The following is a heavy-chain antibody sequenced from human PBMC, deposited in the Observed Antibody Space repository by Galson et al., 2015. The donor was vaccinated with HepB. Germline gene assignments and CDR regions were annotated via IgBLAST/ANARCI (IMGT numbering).Heavy chain of an antibody. CDR3: ARILYNWNLNYYYGMDV. Sequence: SLRLSCAASGFTVSSDYMNWVRQAPGKGLEWVSVIYTGGSTDYADSVKGRFTISRDNSKNTVYLQMNSLRPEDTAVYYCARILYNWNLNYYYGMDVWGQGTTVTASS. CDR2: IYTGGST. D-gene: IGHD1-20*01. V-gene: IGHV3-66*02. CDR1: GFTVSSDY. J-gene: IGHJ6*02.